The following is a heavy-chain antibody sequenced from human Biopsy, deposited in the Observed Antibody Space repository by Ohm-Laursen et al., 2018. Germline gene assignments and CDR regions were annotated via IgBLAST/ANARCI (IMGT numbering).Heavy chain of an antibody. CDR1: GFTFGHYA. J-gene: IGHJ2*01. V-gene: IGHV3-33*04. D-gene: IGHD6-19*01. CDR3: ARGLSSGWYGYFDV. CDR2: IWYDGTNE. Sequence: SLRLSCAASGFTFGHYAMHWVCQAPGKGPERVSLIWYDGTNEDYADSVKGRFTISRDNSKNTLYLQINTLTLEDTAFYYCARGLSSGWYGYFDVWGRGTLVTVSS.